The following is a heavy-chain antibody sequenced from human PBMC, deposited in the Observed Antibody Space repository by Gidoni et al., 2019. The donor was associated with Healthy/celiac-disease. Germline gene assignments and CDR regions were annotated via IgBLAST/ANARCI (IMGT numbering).Heavy chain of an antibody. V-gene: IGHV3-30*18. CDR1: GFTVRSYG. CDR2: ISYDGSNK. J-gene: IGHJ4*02. Sequence: QVQLVESGGGVVQPGRCLRLSCAASGFTVRSYGMHWVRQAPGKGLEWLAVISYDGSNKYYAVSVKGRFTISRDNSKNTLYLQMNSLRAEDTAVYYCAKDSDYDTSYFDYWGQGTLVTVSS. D-gene: IGHD4-17*01. CDR3: AKDSDYDTSYFDY.